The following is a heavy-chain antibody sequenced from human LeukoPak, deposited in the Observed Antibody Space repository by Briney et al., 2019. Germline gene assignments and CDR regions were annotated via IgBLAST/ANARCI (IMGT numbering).Heavy chain of an antibody. CDR2: IYYSGST. CDR1: GGSISSSSYY. V-gene: IGHV4-39*07. Sequence: PSETLSLTCTVSGGSISSSSYYWGWIRQPPGKGLEWIGSIYYSGSTNYNPSLKSRVTMSVDTSKNQFSLKLSSVTAADTAVYYCARAGYCSSTSCYWGERGDYFDYWGQGTLVTVSS. D-gene: IGHD2-2*01. CDR3: ARAGYCSSTSCYWGERGDYFDY. J-gene: IGHJ4*02.